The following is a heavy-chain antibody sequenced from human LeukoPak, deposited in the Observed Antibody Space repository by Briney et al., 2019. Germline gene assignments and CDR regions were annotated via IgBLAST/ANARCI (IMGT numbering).Heavy chain of an antibody. J-gene: IGHJ4*02. CDR1: EYSFTNYW. D-gene: IGHD2-2*01. CDR3: AIGGDSSTSCYRCFNY. Sequence: GESLKISCEGSEYSFTNYWIGWVRQMPGKGLEWMGNIYPDDSDTRYSPSFQGQVTISADKSIGTAYLQWSSLKASDTAMYYCAIGGDSSTSCYRCFNYWGQGTLVTVSS. CDR2: IYPDDSDT. V-gene: IGHV5-51*01.